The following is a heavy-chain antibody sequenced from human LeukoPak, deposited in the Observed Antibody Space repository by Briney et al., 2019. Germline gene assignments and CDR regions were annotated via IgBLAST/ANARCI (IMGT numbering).Heavy chain of an antibody. Sequence: GESLKISCKASGYTFTDYALHWVRQAPGQSLEWMGWINPDNNSTKYSQRFQGRVSITRDTSASTVYMELSSLTSQDTAVYYCATELVNWGQGTLVTVSP. CDR2: INPDNNST. CDR1: GYTFTDYA. V-gene: IGHV1-3*01. CDR3: ATELVN. D-gene: IGHD2-21*01. J-gene: IGHJ4*02.